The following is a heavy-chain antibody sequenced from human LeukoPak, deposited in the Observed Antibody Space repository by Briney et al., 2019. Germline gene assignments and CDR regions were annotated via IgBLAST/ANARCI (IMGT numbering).Heavy chain of an antibody. D-gene: IGHD6-13*01. CDR2: IYETGST. CDR3: ARAREQLGPWFDP. J-gene: IGHJ5*02. Sequence: SETLSLTCTVSGGSISSSSYYWGWIRQPPGKGLEWIGSIYETGSTYYNPSLKSRVTLSVDTSKNQFSLKLSSVTAADTAVYYCARAREQLGPWFDPWGQGTLVTVSS. V-gene: IGHV4-39*07. CDR1: GGSISSSSYY.